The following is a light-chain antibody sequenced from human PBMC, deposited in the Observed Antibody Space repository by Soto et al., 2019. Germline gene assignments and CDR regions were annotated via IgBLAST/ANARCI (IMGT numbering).Light chain of an antibody. CDR3: CSFAGSGTWV. CDR1: SSDVGGYNI. CDR2: EGS. J-gene: IGLJ3*02. V-gene: IGLV2-23*01. Sequence: QSALTQPASVSGSPGQSITISCTGTSSDVGGYNIVSWYQQHPDKAPKVIIYEGSQRPSGVSNRFSASKSGNTASLTISGLHAEDEADYYCCSFAGSGTWVFGGGTKLTVL.